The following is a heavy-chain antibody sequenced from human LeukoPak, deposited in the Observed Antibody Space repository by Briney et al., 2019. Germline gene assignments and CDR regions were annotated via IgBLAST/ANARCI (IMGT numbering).Heavy chain of an antibody. J-gene: IGHJ3*02. CDR2: FDPKEGER. D-gene: IGHD6-13*01. V-gene: IGHV1-24*01. CDR1: GDTLTELS. Sequence: GASVKVSCKVSGDTLTELSMHWVRQAPGKGLEWMGGFDPKEGERVYAQNFQGRFTMTEDTSSGTAYMELRSLRSDDTAVYYCARDRIIAAAGIDAFDIWGQGTMVTVSS. CDR3: ARDRIIAAAGIDAFDI.